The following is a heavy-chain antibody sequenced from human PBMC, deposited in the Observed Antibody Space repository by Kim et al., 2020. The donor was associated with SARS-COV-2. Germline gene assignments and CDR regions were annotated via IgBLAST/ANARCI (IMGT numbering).Heavy chain of an antibody. Sequence: SETLSLTCTVSGGSISSGGYYWSWIRQHPGKGLEWIGYIYYSGSTYYNPSLTSRVTISVDMSKNQFSLQLGSVTAADTAVYYCARWAPGSSAYHRGFDYWGQGTLVTVSS. CDR3: ARWAPGSSAYHRGFDY. D-gene: IGHD2-2*01. J-gene: IGHJ4*02. CDR2: IYYSGST. CDR1: GGSISSGGYY. V-gene: IGHV4-31*03.